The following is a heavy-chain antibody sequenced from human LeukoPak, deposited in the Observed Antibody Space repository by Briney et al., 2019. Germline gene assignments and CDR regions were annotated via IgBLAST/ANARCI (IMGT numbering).Heavy chain of an antibody. V-gene: IGHV3-30*02. CDR3: ARGNWNKLEVFDY. CDR1: GFTFSSYA. CDR2: IAHHGSNK. Sequence: GGSLRLSCAASGFTFSSYAMHWVRQGPGKGLEWVAYIAHHGSNKYYADSVKGRFTISRDNSKRTLYLQMNNLRADDTAVYYCARGNWNKLEVFDYWGQGTLVTVSS. D-gene: IGHD1/OR15-1a*01. J-gene: IGHJ4*02.